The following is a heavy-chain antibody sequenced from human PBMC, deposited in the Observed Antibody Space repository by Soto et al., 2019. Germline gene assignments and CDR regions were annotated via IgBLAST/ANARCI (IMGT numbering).Heavy chain of an antibody. CDR1: GSTFTTHY. V-gene: IGHV1-46*03. J-gene: IGHJ4*02. CDR2: IKPSGDSP. CDR3: VRECTTMVRGVIRRLYYFDY. Sequence: QVQLVQSGAEVTKPGASVKLSCKASGSTFTTHYLHWVRQAPGQGLEWMGLIKPSGDSPVYPEKFQGRVTMTRDTSTTTVYMDLSSLRSEDTAVYYCVRECTTMVRGVIRRLYYFDYWGQGTLVTVSS. D-gene: IGHD3-10*01.